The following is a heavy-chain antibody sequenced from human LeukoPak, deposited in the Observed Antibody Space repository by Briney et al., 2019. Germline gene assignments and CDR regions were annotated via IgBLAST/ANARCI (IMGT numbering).Heavy chain of an antibody. CDR2: MYYSGST. J-gene: IGHJ4*02. CDR1: GGSINSISSY. Sequence: SETLSLTCTLSGGSINSISSYWGWIRQPPGKGLEWIGSMYYSGSTYYNPSLKSRVTISVDTSKNQFSLKLSSVTAADTAVYYCARHTPDAGRYLAFDHRGQGTLVAVSS. D-gene: IGHD1-26*01. CDR3: ARHTPDAGRYLAFDH. V-gene: IGHV4-39*01.